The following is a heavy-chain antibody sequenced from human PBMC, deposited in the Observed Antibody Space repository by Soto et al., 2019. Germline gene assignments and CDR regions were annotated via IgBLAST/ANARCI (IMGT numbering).Heavy chain of an antibody. D-gene: IGHD4-17*01. V-gene: IGHV1-46*02. CDR1: GYNFNQYY. Sequence: QVQLVQSGPEVRKPGALVRLSCATSGYNFNQYYIHWVRQAPGQGLEWMGIINLRGGTTEYAHKFRGRVTVTGDTSTRTAYMELSSLRSEDTAVYFCARGPDDSDVPRWDHWGQGTLITVSS. J-gene: IGHJ4*02. CDR2: INLRGGTT. CDR3: ARGPDDSDVPRWDH.